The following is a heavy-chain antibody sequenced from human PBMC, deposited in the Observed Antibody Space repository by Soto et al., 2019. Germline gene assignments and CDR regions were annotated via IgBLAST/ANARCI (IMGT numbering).Heavy chain of an antibody. CDR1: GFSFGHHA. V-gene: IGHV3-21*01. CDR3: VPVGLPFIGMDD. Sequence: PGGSLRLFCAASGFSFGHHALNWVRQAPGSGLEWVACITSNSDYIYYADSVRGRFTISRDNAENSLYLEMTSLRVDDTAVYFCVPVGLPFIGMDDWGQGTTVTVSS. CDR2: ITSNSDYI. J-gene: IGHJ6*02.